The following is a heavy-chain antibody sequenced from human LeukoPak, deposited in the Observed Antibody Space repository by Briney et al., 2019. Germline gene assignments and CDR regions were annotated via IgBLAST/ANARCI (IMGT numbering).Heavy chain of an antibody. J-gene: IGHJ5*02. V-gene: IGHV3-21*01. D-gene: IGHD6-19*01. CDR1: GFTFGDYA. CDR3: SRALLQPAVAGYRNWFDP. CDR2: ISGGTNYI. Sequence: GGSLRLSCTASGFTFGDYAMSWVRQAPGKGLEWVSSISGGTNYIYYADSVKGRFTISRDSAKNSLYLQMNSLRADDTAVYYCSRALLQPAVAGYRNWFDPWGQGTLVTVSP.